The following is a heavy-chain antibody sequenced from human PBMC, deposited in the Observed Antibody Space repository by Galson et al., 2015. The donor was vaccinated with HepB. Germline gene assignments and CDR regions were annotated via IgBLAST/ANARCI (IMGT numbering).Heavy chain of an antibody. CDR2: IKPNSGDT. CDR1: GYTFTDYY. V-gene: IGHV1-2*02. CDR3: ARVRPTPDFDY. Sequence: SVKVSCKASGYTFTDYYMHWVRQAPGQGLEWMGWIKPNSGDTNYAQNSQGRVTMTRDTSISTAYMVLNRLTSDDTAVYYCARVRPTPDFDYWGQGTLVTVSS. D-gene: IGHD2-15*01. J-gene: IGHJ4*02.